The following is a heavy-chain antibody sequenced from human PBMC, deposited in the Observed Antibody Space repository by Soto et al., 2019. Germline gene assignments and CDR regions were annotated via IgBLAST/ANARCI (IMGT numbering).Heavy chain of an antibody. CDR3: AREAHCSGGSCSGSALPPDAFDI. Sequence: GGSLRLSCAASGFTFSSYGMHWVRQAPGKGLEWVAVIWYDGSNKYYADSVKGRFTISRDNSKNTLYLQMNSLRAEDTAVYYCAREAHCSGGSCSGSALPPDAFDIWGQGTMVTVSS. D-gene: IGHD2-15*01. CDR1: GFTFSSYG. J-gene: IGHJ3*02. CDR2: IWYDGSNK. V-gene: IGHV3-33*01.